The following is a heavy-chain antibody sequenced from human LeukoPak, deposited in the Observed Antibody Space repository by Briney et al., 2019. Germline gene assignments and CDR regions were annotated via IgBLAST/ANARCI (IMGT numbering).Heavy chain of an antibody. CDR3: ARESGSIPDY. CDR2: ISYDGSSK. J-gene: IGHJ4*02. Sequence: PGRSLRLSCAASGFIFSNYGMHWVRQAPGKGLEWVAVISYDGSSKFYADSVRGRFTISRDNSKNTLYLQMNSLRAEDTAVYYCARESGSIPDYWGQGTLVTVSS. V-gene: IGHV3-30*03. CDR1: GFIFSNYG.